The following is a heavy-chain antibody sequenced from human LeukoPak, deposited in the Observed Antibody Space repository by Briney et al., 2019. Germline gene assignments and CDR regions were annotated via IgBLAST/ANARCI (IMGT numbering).Heavy chain of an antibody. J-gene: IGHJ5*02. CDR1: AGSISTSNYY. V-gene: IGHV4-30-4*08. D-gene: IGHD3-10*01. Sequence: TLSLTCTVSAGSISTSNYYCSWLRQPPGKGLEWIGYIYYNGSTYYNPSLKSRVTISVDTSKNQFSLELSSVTAADTAVYYCARTSLGGAWFDPWGQGTLVTVSS. CDR3: ARTSLGGAWFDP. CDR2: IYYNGST.